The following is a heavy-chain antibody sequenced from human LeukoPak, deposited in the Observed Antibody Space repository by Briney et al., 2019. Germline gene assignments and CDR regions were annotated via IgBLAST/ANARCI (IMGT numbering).Heavy chain of an antibody. D-gene: IGHD3-10*01. Sequence: GGSLRLSCAASGFTFSSYAMSWVRQAPGKGLEWVSAISGSGGSTYYADSVKGRFTISRDNSKNTLYLQMNSLRAEDTAVYYCAKDLRGGTMVRGVTVDYWGQGNLVTVSS. CDR1: GFTFSSYA. V-gene: IGHV3-23*01. CDR2: ISGSGGST. J-gene: IGHJ4*02. CDR3: AKDLRGGTMVRGVTVDY.